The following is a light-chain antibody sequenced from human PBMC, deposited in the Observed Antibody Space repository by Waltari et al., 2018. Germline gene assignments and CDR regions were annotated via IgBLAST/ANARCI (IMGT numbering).Light chain of an antibody. V-gene: IGKV1-39*01. CDR3: QQTYSTLWT. CDR2: AAS. J-gene: IGKJ1*01. Sequence: DIQMTQSPSSLSASVGDRVPITCRTSQSIGTSLNWYQQTPGQAPKLLIYAASSFQGGVPSRFSGSGSGTDFTLTISSLQPEDFATYYCQQTYSTLWTFGQGTKVEIK. CDR1: QSIGTS.